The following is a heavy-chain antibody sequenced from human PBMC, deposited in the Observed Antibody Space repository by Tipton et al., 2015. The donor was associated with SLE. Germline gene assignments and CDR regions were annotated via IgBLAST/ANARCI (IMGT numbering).Heavy chain of an antibody. CDR1: GGSMNTNTYY. Sequence: TLSLTCTVSGGSMNTNTYYWGWVRQPPGKGLEWIGSIYYNGNTYYNTSLKSRLTISIDTSKNQFSLKLSSVTAADTAVYYCARLSSGWPDYFDYWGQGTLVTVSS. CDR2: IYYNGNT. D-gene: IGHD6-19*01. CDR3: ARLSSGWPDYFDY. J-gene: IGHJ4*02. V-gene: IGHV4-39*01.